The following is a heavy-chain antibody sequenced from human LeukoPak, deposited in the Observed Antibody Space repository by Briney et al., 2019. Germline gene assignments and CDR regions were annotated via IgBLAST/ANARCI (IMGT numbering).Heavy chain of an antibody. CDR2: ISSSSSTI. Sequence: PGGSLRLSCAASGFTFSSYSMNWVRQAPGKGVEWVSYISSSSSTIYYADSVKGRFTISRDNAKNSLYLQMNSPRAEDTAVYYCARDSPGGSAFDIWGQGTMVTVSS. V-gene: IGHV3-48*01. CDR1: GFTFSSYS. D-gene: IGHD3-10*01. CDR3: ARDSPGGSAFDI. J-gene: IGHJ3*02.